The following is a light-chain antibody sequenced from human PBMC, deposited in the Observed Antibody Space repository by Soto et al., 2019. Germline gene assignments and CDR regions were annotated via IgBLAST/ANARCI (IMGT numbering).Light chain of an antibody. CDR2: GAS. V-gene: IGKV3-20*01. CDR3: QQYGSSPWT. CDR1: QSVTSSY. Sequence: EIVLTQSPGTLSLSPGERATLSCRASQSVTSSYLAWHQQKPGQAPRLLIYGASSRATDIPDRFSGSGSGTEFTLNISRLEPEDFAVYYCQQYGSSPWTFGQGTKVEIK. J-gene: IGKJ1*01.